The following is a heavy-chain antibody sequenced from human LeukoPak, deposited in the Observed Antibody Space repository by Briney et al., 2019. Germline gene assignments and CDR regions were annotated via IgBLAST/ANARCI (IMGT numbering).Heavy chain of an antibody. V-gene: IGHV4-59*01. CDR1: GGSISSYY. CDR3: ATGIAAAGSDY. D-gene: IGHD6-13*01. J-gene: IGHJ4*02. CDR2: IYYSGST. Sequence: SETLSLTCTVSGGSISSYYWSWIRQPPGKGLEWIGYIYYSGSTNYNPSLKSRVTISVDTSKNQFSLKLSSVTAADAAMYYCATGIAAAGSDYWGQGTLVTVSS.